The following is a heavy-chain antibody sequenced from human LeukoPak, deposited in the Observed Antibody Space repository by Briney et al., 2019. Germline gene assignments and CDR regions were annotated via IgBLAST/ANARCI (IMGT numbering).Heavy chain of an antibody. CDR1: GGTFSRYA. J-gene: IGHJ3*02. CDR3: ARGMWWSAFDI. D-gene: IGHD2-21*01. CDR2: ISAYNGNT. Sequence: ASVKVSCKASGGTFSRYAISWGRQAPGRWLELMGWISAYNGNTNYAQTLQGRVTMTTDTSTSTAYMELRSLRSDDTAVYYCARGMWWSAFDIWGQGTMVTVSS. V-gene: IGHV1-18*01.